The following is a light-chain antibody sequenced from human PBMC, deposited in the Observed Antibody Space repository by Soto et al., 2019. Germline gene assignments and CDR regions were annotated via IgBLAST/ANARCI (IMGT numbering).Light chain of an antibody. V-gene: IGKV1-33*01. Sequence: DIQMTQSPSSLSASVGDRVTITCQASHDIRNYLNWYQQKPGKAPKLLIYDASNLQTGVPSRFSGSGSGTQFTFTISILQPKDIGTYYCQQYDKFLLTFGGGTKVEIK. J-gene: IGKJ4*01. CDR2: DAS. CDR3: QQYDKFLLT. CDR1: HDIRNY.